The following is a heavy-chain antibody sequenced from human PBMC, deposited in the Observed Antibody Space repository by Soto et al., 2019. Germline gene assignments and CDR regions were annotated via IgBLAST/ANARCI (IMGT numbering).Heavy chain of an antibody. D-gene: IGHD6-6*01. CDR2: INPNSGGT. J-gene: IGHJ6*02. CDR3: ARDGEQLVGGYYYYYAMDV. CDR1: GYTFTGYY. V-gene: IGHV1-2*04. Sequence: QVQLVQSGAEVKKPGASVKVSCKASGYTFTGYYMHWVRQAPGQGLEWMGWINPNSGGTNYAQKFQGWVTMTRDTSISTAYMELSRLRSDDTAVYYCARDGEQLVGGYYYYYAMDVWGQGTTVTVSS.